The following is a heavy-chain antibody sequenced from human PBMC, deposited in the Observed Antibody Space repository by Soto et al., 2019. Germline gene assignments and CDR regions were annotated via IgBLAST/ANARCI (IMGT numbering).Heavy chain of an antibody. V-gene: IGHV3-48*02. CDR3: ARRMSRIAVAGTAGGFDP. J-gene: IGHJ5*02. D-gene: IGHD6-19*01. CDR2: ISSSSSTI. Sequence: GGSLRLSCAASGFTFSSYSMNWVRQAPGKGLEWVSYISSSSSTIYYADSVKGRFTISRDNAKNSLYLQMNSLRDEDTAVYYCARRMSRIAVAGTAGGFDPWGQGTLVTVSS. CDR1: GFTFSSYS.